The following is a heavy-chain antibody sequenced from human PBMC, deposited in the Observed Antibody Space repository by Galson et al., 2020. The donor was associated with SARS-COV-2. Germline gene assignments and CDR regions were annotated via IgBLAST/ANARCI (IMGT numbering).Heavy chain of an antibody. Sequence: GGSLRLSCAASGFTLTGYGMSWVRQAPGKGLEWLSYISPSSSTMYYADSVKGRFTVSRDNAKNSLFLQMNTLRDEDTAVYYCARIRGPTVTTSYLDYWGQGTLVTVSS. V-gene: IGHV3-48*02. D-gene: IGHD4-17*01. CDR3: ARIRGPTVTTSYLDY. J-gene: IGHJ4*02. CDR2: ISPSSSTM. CDR1: GFTLTGYG.